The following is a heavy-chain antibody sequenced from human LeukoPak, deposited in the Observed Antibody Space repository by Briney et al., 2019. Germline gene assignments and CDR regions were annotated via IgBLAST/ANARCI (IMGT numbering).Heavy chain of an antibody. D-gene: IGHD5-18*01. Sequence: GGSLRLSCAASGFTFSSSPMHWVRQAPGKGLEWVAVISYDGSNKYYADSVKGRFTISRDNSKNTLYLQMNSLRAEDTAVYYCARAPLWPQYYFDYWGQGTLVTVSS. J-gene: IGHJ4*02. V-gene: IGHV3-30-3*01. CDR1: GFTFSSSP. CDR2: ISYDGSNK. CDR3: ARAPLWPQYYFDY.